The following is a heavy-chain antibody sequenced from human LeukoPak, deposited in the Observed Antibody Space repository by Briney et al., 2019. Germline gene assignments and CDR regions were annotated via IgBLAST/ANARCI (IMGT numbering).Heavy chain of an antibody. CDR3: ARERETYDFWSGYTYAFDI. D-gene: IGHD3-3*01. V-gene: IGHV4-61*02. CDR1: GGSISSGSYY. Sequence: SQTLSLTCTVSGGSISSGSYYWGWIRQPAGKGLEWLGRIYTSGSTNYNPSLKSRVTISVDTSKNQFSLKLSSVTAADTAVYYCARERETYDFWSGYTYAFDIWGQGTMVTVSS. J-gene: IGHJ3*02. CDR2: IYTSGST.